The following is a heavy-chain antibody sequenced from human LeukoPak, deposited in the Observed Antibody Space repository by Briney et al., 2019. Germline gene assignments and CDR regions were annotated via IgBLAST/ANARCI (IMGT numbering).Heavy chain of an antibody. J-gene: IGHJ6*03. CDR3: ARSFPNMVRGVKGMDV. D-gene: IGHD3-10*01. CDR2: INPDNGGT. V-gene: IGHV1-2*02. CDR1: GYTFTGYY. Sequence: ASVKVSCKASGYTFTGYYMHWVRQAPGQGLEWMGWINPDNGGTNYAQKFQGRVTMTRDTSISTAYMELSRLRSDDTAVYYCARSFPNMVRGVKGMDVWGKGTTVTVSS.